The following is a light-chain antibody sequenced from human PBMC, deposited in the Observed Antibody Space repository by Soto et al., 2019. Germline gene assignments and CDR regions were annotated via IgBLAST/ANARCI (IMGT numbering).Light chain of an antibody. V-gene: IGLV1-47*01. CDR3: AALDDNLSGVV. Sequence: QLVLTQPPSASGTPGQRVTISCSGSSSNIGSNYVYWYQHLPGTAPKLLIYRNDQRPSEVPDRFSGSVSGTSASLAISGLRSEDEANYYCAALDDNLSGVVFGGGTKLTVL. CDR1: SSNIGSNY. J-gene: IGLJ2*01. CDR2: RND.